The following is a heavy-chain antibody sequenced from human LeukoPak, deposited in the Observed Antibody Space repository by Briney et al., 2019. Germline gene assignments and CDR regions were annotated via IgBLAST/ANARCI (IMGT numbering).Heavy chain of an antibody. CDR1: GYTFTSYD. CDR3: ARGLVDIVATNAFDI. J-gene: IGHJ3*02. Sequence: GASVKVSCKASGYTFTSYDINWVRQATGQGLEWMGWMNPNSGNTGYAQKFQGRATMTRNTSISTAYMELSSLRSEDTAVYYCARGLVDIVATNAFDIWGQGTMVTVSS. CDR2: MNPNSGNT. D-gene: IGHD5-12*01. V-gene: IGHV1-8*01.